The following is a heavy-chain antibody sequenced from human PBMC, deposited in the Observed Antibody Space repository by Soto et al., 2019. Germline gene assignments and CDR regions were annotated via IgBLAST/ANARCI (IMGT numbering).Heavy chain of an antibody. CDR2: IYYSGST. Sequence: SETLSLTCTVSGASISGSTYYWGWIRQPPGKGLEWIATIYYSGSTYYNPSLKSRVTISVDTSKNQFSLKLSSVTAADTAVYYCARDSRDGGLRLFDYWGQGTLVTVSS. D-gene: IGHD4-17*01. V-gene: IGHV4-39*07. CDR3: ARDSRDGGLRLFDY. CDR1: GASISGSTYY. J-gene: IGHJ4*02.